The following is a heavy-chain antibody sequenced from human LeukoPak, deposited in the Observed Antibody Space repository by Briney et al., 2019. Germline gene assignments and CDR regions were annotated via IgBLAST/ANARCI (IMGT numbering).Heavy chain of an antibody. Sequence: NPSGTLSFTWAVYGGSFSGYYWSWIRQPPGKGLEWIGEINHSGSTNYNPSLKSRVTISVDTSKNQFSLKLSSVTAADTAVHYCARHPPVRKWYFDLWGRGTLVTDSS. CDR3: ARHPPVRKWYFDL. CDR1: GGSFSGYY. CDR2: INHSGST. J-gene: IGHJ2*01. V-gene: IGHV4-34*01.